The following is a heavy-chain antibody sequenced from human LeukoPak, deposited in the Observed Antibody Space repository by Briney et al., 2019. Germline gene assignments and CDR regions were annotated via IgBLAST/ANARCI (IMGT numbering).Heavy chain of an antibody. J-gene: IGHJ4*02. CDR3: ARDVVVVPLY. D-gene: IGHD3-22*01. CDR1: GFTFSSYS. CDR2: IKKDGSEK. Sequence: GGSLRLSCAASGFTFSSYSMNWVRQAPGKGLEWVANIKKDGSEKNYVDSAKGRFTISRDNAKNSLYPQMNSLRAEDTAVYYCARDVVVVPLYWGRGTLVTVSS. V-gene: IGHV3-7*04.